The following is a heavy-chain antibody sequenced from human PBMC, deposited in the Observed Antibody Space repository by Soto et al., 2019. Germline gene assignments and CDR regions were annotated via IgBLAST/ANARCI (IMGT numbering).Heavy chain of an antibody. V-gene: IGHV3-23*01. CDR1: GFTFSSYA. CDR2: ISGSGGST. J-gene: IGHJ4*02. D-gene: IGHD1-26*01. Sequence: GGSLRLSCAASGFTFSSYAMSWVRQAPGKGLEWVSAISGSGGSTYYADSVKGRFTISRDNSKNTLYLQMNSLRAEDTAVYYCATLTALVGATMGERDWGQGTLVTVSS. CDR3: ATLTALVGATMGERD.